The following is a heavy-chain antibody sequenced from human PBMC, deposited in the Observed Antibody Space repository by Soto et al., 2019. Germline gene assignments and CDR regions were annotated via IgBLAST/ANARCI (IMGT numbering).Heavy chain of an antibody. CDR1: GFRFDDYA. CDR3: AKDIEAHGTTVTHFDN. CDR2: ISWNHVTT. D-gene: IGHD4-17*01. V-gene: IGHV3-9*01. J-gene: IGHJ4*02. Sequence: EVQLVESGGGLVQSGRSLRLSCAASGFRFDDYAMHWVRQAPGKGLEWLSGISWNHVTTGYADSVKGRFTISRDHAKDSLLSQMNSLRAEDTAVYYCAKDIEAHGTTVTHFDNWGQGTQVTVSS.